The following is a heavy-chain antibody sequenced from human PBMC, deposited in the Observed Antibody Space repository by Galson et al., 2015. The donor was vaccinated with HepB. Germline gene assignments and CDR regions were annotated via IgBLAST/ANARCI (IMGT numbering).Heavy chain of an antibody. V-gene: IGHV1-69*13. D-gene: IGHD3-3*01. CDR1: GDTFSSYA. J-gene: IGHJ5*02. CDR3: ARGPITIFGVGQYSWFDP. CDR2: IIPIFDTA. Sequence: SVKVSCKASGDTFSSYAISWVRQAPGQGLEWMGGIIPIFDTANYAQKFHGRVTITADESTSTAYMELSSLRSEDTAVYYCARGPITIFGVGQYSWFDPWGQGTLVTVSS.